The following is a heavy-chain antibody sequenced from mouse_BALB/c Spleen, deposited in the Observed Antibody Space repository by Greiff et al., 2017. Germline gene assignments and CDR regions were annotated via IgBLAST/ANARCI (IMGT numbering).Heavy chain of an antibody. J-gene: IGHJ2*01. CDR2: IWGHGST. Sequence: QVQLQQSGPGLVAPSQSLSITCTVSGFSLTGYGVNWVRQPPGKGLEWLGMIWGHGSTDYNSALKSRLSISKDNSKSQVFLKMNSLQTDDTAMYYCARDNGLFDYWGQGTTLTVSS. CDR1: GFSLTGYG. D-gene: IGHD1-1*01. V-gene: IGHV2-6-7*01. CDR3: ARDNGLFDY.